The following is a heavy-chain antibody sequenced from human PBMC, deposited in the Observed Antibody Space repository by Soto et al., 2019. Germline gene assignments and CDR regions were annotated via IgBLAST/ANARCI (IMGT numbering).Heavy chain of an antibody. V-gene: IGHV1-69*06. CDR3: ARGVSNSGAYYTGPSAYEL. CDR2: TVPVFDTS. J-gene: IGHJ3*01. D-gene: IGHD3-10*01. CDR1: GGTFNGYG. Sequence: QVQLVQSGAVVKKPGSSVEVSCKASGGTFNGYGISWVRQAPGQGLEWMGGTVPVFDTSKYAPRFQGRVTITADKSTSTAYMELSIVRSEDTVIYFCARGVSNSGAYYTGPSAYELWGQGTLVIVSS.